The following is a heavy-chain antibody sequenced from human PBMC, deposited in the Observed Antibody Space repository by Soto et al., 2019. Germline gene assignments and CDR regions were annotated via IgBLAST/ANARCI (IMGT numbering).Heavy chain of an antibody. CDR1: GFTFSSYA. J-gene: IGHJ6*02. D-gene: IGHD6-6*01. CDR3: AKGPYSSSFYYYYGMDV. Sequence: EVQLLESGGGLVQPGGSLRLSCAASGFTFSSYAMSWVRQAPGKGLEWVSAISGSGGSTYYADSVKGRFTISRDNSKNTLYLQMDSLRAEDTAVYDCAKGPYSSSFYYYYGMDVWGQGTTVTVSS. V-gene: IGHV3-23*01. CDR2: ISGSGGST.